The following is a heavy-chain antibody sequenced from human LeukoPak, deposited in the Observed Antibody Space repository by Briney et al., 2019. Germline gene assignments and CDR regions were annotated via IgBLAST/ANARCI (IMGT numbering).Heavy chain of an antibody. CDR3: ARAVAGDHYYYYYYMDV. D-gene: IGHD2-15*01. CDR1: GDSVSSNSAA. J-gene: IGHJ6*03. V-gene: IGHV6-1*01. Sequence: SQTLSLTCAISGDSVSSNSAAWNWIRQSPSRGLEWLGRTYYRSKWYNDYAVSVKSRITINPDTSKNQFSLQLNSVTPEDTAVYYCARAVAGDHYYYYYYMDVWGKGTTVTVSS. CDR2: TYYRSKWYN.